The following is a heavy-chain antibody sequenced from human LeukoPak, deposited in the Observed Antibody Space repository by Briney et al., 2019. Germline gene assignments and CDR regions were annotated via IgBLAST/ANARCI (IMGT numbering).Heavy chain of an antibody. CDR2: IYYSGST. Sequence: PSETLSLTCTVSGGSISSYYWSWIRQPPGKGLEWIGYIYYSGSTNYNPSLKSRVTISVDTSKNQFSLKLSSVTAADTAVYYCARAHADFWSGLSWYYYGMDVWGQGTTVTVSS. CDR1: GGSISSYY. CDR3: ARAHADFWSGLSWYYYGMDV. J-gene: IGHJ6*02. V-gene: IGHV4-59*01. D-gene: IGHD3-3*01.